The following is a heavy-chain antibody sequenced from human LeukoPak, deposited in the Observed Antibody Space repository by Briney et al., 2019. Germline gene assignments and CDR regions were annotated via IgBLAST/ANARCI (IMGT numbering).Heavy chain of an antibody. CDR1: GFTFSSYG. J-gene: IGHJ6*03. V-gene: IGHV3-30*02. Sequence: PGGSLRLSCAASGFTFSSYGMHWVRQAPGKGLEWVAVIWYGGRNKYYADSVKGRFTISRDNSKNTLYLQMNSLRAEDTAVYYCAKDGSIAARPVSYYYYYMDVWGKGTTVTVSS. CDR2: IWYGGRNK. CDR3: AKDGSIAARPVSYYYYYMDV. D-gene: IGHD6-6*01.